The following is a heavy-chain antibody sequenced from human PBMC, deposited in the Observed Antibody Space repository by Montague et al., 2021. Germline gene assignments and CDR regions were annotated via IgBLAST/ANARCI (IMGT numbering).Heavy chain of an antibody. J-gene: IGHJ4*01. Sequence: YRSLSWAASGFTFSNFWMHWVRQAPGKGLVWVSRIVGDGHYKNYADSVQGRFTISRDNAENTLYLQMDGLRVGDTAVYYCVRDGDGFNFDYWGHGTLVTVSS. D-gene: IGHD5-24*01. CDR2: IVGDGHYK. CDR3: VRDGDGFNFDY. V-gene: IGHV3-74*01. CDR1: GFTFSNFW.